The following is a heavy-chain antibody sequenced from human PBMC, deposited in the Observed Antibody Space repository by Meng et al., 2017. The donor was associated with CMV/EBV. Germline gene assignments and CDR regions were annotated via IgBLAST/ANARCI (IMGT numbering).Heavy chain of an antibody. Sequence: YFWRSTRQPPGKGLEWIGEINHSGSTNYNPSLKSRVTISVDTSKNQFSLKLSSVTAADTAVYYCARVNHRTIFGVVNQKRAKGGWFDPWGQGTLVTVSS. D-gene: IGHD3-3*01. J-gene: IGHJ5*02. CDR2: INHSGST. CDR1: YF. V-gene: IGHV4-34*01. CDR3: ARVNHRTIFGVVNQKRAKGGWFDP.